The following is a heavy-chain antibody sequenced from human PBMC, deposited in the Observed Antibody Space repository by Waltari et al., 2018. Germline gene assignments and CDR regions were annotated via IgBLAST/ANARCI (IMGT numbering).Heavy chain of an antibody. J-gene: IGHJ6*03. V-gene: IGHV3-74*01. Sequence: EVHLVESGGGLVQPGGSLRLSCAASGFIFSRYWMHWVRQGPGKGLVGVPRTNSDRSRISYAYSVKCRFTVSRDNANNTLYLQMNSLRVDDTAVYYCASEPHPVYGDYVRDYYNYYYMDVWGKGTTVTVSS. CDR1: GFIFSRYW. CDR3: ASEPHPVYGDYVRDYYNYYYMDV. D-gene: IGHD4-17*01. CDR2: TNSDRSRI.